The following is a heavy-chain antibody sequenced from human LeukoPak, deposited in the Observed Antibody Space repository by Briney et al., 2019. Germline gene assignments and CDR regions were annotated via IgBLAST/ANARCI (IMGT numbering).Heavy chain of an antibody. CDR1: GYTFTSYG. V-gene: IGHV1-69*13. Sequence: ASVKVSCKASGYTFTSYGISWVRQAPGQGLEWMGGIIPIFGTANYAQKFQGRVTITADESTSTAYMELSSLRSEDTAVYYCARDRFRFLESVDRWFDPWGQGTLVTVSS. CDR2: IIPIFGTA. D-gene: IGHD3-3*01. CDR3: ARDRFRFLESVDRWFDP. J-gene: IGHJ5*02.